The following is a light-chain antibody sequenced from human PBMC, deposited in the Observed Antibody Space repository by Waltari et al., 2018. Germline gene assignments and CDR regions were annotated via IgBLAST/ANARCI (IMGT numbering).Light chain of an antibody. CDR2: KAS. Sequence: DIQMTQSPSTLSASVGDRVTITCRASQSISDWLAWYQQKPGKAPKLLIYKASSLEGGVPSRFSGSGSGTEFTLTISSPQPDDFATYYCQQSYSYWTFGQGTKVEIK. V-gene: IGKV1-5*03. J-gene: IGKJ1*01. CDR3: QQSYSYWT. CDR1: QSISDW.